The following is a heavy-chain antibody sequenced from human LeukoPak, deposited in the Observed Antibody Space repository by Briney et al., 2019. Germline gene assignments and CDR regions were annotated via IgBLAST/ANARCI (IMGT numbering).Heavy chain of an antibody. CDR2: ISAYNGNT. V-gene: IGHV1-18*01. D-gene: IGHD1-26*01. CDR3: ARDQDLIGGATGFDY. CDR1: GYTFTSYG. Sequence: ASVKVSCKASGYTFTSYGISWVRQAPGQGLEWMGWISAYNGNTNYAQKLQGRVTMTTDTSTSTAYMELRSLRSDDTAVYYCARDQDLIGGATGFDYWGQGTLVTVSS. J-gene: IGHJ4*02.